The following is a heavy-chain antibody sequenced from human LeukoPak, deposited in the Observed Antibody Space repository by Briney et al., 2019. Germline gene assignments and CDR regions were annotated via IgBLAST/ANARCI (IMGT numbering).Heavy chain of an antibody. D-gene: IGHD6-13*01. CDR2: ISGSGGST. CDR1: VFTLSSYA. J-gene: IGHJ4*02. Sequence: GGSLRLSCAASVFTLSSYAMSWVRQAPGKGLEWVSAISGSGGSTYYADSVKGRFTISRDNSKNTLYLQMNSLRTEDTAVYYCSNLAAAGIFDYWGQGNLVTVSS. V-gene: IGHV3-23*01. CDR3: SNLAAAGIFDY.